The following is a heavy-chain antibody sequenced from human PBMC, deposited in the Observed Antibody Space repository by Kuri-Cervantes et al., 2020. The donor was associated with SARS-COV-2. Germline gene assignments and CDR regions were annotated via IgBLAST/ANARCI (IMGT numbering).Heavy chain of an antibody. CDR2: INHSGST. CDR3: ARGGGDYGSGKGKKTPPRGHYYYGMDV. J-gene: IGHJ6*02. D-gene: IGHD3-10*01. V-gene: IGHV4-34*01. Sequence: SETLSLTCAVYGGSFSDYYWSWIRQPPGKGLEWIGEINHSGSTNYNPSLKSRVTISVDTSKNQFSLKLSSVTAADTAVYYCARGGGDYGSGKGKKTPPRGHYYYGMDVWGQGTTVTVSS. CDR1: GGSFSDYY.